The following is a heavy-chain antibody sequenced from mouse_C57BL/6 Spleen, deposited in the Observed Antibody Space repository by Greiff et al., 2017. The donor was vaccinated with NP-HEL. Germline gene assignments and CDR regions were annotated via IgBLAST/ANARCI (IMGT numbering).Heavy chain of an antibody. Sequence: QVHVKQPGTELVKPGASVKLSCKASGYTFTSYWMHWVKQRPGQGLEWIGNINPSNGGTNYNEKFKSKATLTVDKSSSTAYMQLSSLTSEDSAVYYCAREGITTVVAPWYAMDYWGQGTSVTVSS. J-gene: IGHJ4*01. V-gene: IGHV1-53*01. CDR1: GYTFTSYW. D-gene: IGHD1-1*01. CDR3: AREGITTVVAPWYAMDY. CDR2: INPSNGGT.